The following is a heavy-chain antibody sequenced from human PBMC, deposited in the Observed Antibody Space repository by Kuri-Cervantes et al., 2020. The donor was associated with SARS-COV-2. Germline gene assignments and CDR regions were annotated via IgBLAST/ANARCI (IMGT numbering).Heavy chain of an antibody. CDR1: GGSFSGYY. J-gene: IGHJ5*02. V-gene: IGHV4-34*01. CDR2: INHSGST. D-gene: IGHD2-8*01. Sequence: LRLSCAVYGGSFSGYYWSWIRQSPGKGLEWIGEINHSGSTNYNPSLKSRVTISVDTSKNQFSLKLSSVTAADTAVYYCARVKGIVLIDWFDPWGQGTLVTVSS. CDR3: ARVKGIVLIDWFDP.